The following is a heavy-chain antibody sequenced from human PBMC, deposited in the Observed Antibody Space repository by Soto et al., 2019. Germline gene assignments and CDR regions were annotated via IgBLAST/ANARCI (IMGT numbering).Heavy chain of an antibody. CDR1: GFTFSSYG. V-gene: IGHV3-33*01. D-gene: IGHD1-26*01. J-gene: IGHJ4*02. Sequence: QVQLVESGGGVVQRGRCLRLSCAASGFTFSSYGMHWVRQAPGKGLEWVAVIWYDGSNKYYADSVKGRFTISRDNSKNTLYLQMNSLRAEDTAVYYCAGGVIVGAFPEFDYWGQGTLVTVSS. CDR3: AGGVIVGAFPEFDY. CDR2: IWYDGSNK.